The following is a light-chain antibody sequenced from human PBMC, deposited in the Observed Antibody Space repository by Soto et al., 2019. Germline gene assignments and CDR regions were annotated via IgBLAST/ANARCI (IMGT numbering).Light chain of an antibody. V-gene: IGLV2-8*01. J-gene: IGLJ2*01. CDR3: SSYAGSNNLI. CDR2: EVN. CDR1: NSDVGGYNY. Sequence: QPVLTQPPSASGSPGQSVTISCTGTNSDVGGYNYVSWYQQHPGKAPKLMIYEVNERPSGVPDRFSGSKSGNTASLTVSGLQAEDEADYYCSSYAGSNNLIFGGGTQLTVL.